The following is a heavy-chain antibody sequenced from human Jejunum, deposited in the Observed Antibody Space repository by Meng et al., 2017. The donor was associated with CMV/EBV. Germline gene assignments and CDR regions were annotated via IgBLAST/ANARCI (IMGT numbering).Heavy chain of an antibody. V-gene: IGHV3-53*01. D-gene: IGHD3-22*01. Sequence: FSVSTNSMSLDRQAPGKGLEWVSVIYSNGNTYYADSVKGRFTISGDNSKNMLFLQMNSLRAEDTAVYYCARDRREYYYDSSGVFDYWGQGTRVTAPQ. CDR3: ARDRREYYYDSSGVFDY. CDR1: FSVSTNS. J-gene: IGHJ4*02. CDR2: IYSNGNT.